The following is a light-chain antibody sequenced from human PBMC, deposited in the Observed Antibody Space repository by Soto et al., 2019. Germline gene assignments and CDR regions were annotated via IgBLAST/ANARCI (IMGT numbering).Light chain of an antibody. CDR3: QQYYYWPLT. CDR1: QGVGRS. V-gene: IGKV3-15*01. CDR2: SAS. J-gene: IGKJ4*01. Sequence: EVLMTQSPATLSTSPGEGATLSCRASQGVGRSVAWYQQTPGQSPRLLIYSASTRASGVPARFSGSGSGTEFTLTISSLQSEDFAVYSCQQYYYWPLTFGGGT.